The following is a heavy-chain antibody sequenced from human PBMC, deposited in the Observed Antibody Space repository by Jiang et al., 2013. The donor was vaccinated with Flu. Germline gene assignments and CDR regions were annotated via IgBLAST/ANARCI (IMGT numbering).Heavy chain of an antibody. Sequence: SGAEVKKPGASVKVSCKASGYTFTSYAMHWVRQAPGQRLEWMGWINAGNGNTKYSQKFQGRVTITRDTSASTAYMELSSLRSEDTAVYYCARDNIAYYYDSSGYYDYWGQGTLVTVSS. D-gene: IGHD3-22*01. J-gene: IGHJ4*02. CDR2: INAGNGNT. V-gene: IGHV1-3*01. CDR3: ARDNIAYYYDSSGYYDY. CDR1: GYTFTSYA.